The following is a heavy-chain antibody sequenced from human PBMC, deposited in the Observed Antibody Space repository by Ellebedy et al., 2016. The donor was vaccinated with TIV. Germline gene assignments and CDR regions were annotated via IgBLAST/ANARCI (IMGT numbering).Heavy chain of an antibody. CDR1: GFDFSTYW. V-gene: IGHV3-7*03. CDR2: IKHDGSEE. J-gene: IGHJ4*02. D-gene: IGHD6-13*01. CDR3: ARAGTAAGTITDY. Sequence: GESLKISCAASGFDFSTYWMTWVRQAPGKGLERVANIKHDGSEEYYVDSLKGRFTISRDKAKKSLYLQMSSLRADDTAVYYCARAGTAAGTITDYWGQGTLVTVSS.